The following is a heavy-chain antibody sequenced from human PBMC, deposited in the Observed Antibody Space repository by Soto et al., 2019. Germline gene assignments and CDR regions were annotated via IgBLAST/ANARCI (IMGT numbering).Heavy chain of an antibody. Sequence: QVQLVQSGAEVKKPGSSVNVSCKASGGTFGNSAVTWVRQAPGQGLEWMGGIVPMFGTANYAQKFQGRVTITADESTSTAYMELNSLRSDDTAVYYGARDGDPEYAFWSGPLGGGRFDPWGQGTQVTVSS. D-gene: IGHD3-3*01. CDR2: IVPMFGTA. J-gene: IGHJ5*02. CDR3: ARDGDPEYAFWSGPLGGGRFDP. CDR1: GGTFGNSA. V-gene: IGHV1-69*12.